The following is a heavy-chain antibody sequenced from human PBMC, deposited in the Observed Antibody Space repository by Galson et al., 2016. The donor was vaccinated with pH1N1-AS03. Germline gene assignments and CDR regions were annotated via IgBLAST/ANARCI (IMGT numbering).Heavy chain of an antibody. CDR1: GFTFTNYW. Sequence: RLSCAASGFTFTNYWMTWVRQAPGKGLEYVANINQDGSEKFYVDSVKGRFAISRDNAKNSPFLQMNSLRVEDTAMYYCADGTVAWGQGTLVTVSS. D-gene: IGHD1-1*01. V-gene: IGHV3-7*03. CDR3: ADGTVA. CDR2: INQDGSEK. J-gene: IGHJ5*02.